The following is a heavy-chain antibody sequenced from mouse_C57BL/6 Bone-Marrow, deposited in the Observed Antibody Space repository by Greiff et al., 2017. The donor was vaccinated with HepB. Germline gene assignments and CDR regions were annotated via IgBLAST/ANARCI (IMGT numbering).Heavy chain of an antibody. CDR2: INSDGGST. J-gene: IGHJ4*01. CDR3: ARHGEGYAMDY. V-gene: IGHV5-2*01. CDR1: EYEFPSHD. Sequence: DVKLQESGGGLVQPGESLKLSCESNEYEFPSHDMSWVRKTPEKRLELVAAINSDGGSTYYPDTMERRFIISRDNTKKPLYLQMSSLRSEATALYYCARHGEGYAMDYWGQGTSVTVSS.